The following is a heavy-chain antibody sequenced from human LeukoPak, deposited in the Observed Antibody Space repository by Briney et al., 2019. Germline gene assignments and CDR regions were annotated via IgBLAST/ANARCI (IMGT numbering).Heavy chain of an antibody. CDR3: ARGGYCSGGSCYGVFDY. D-gene: IGHD2-15*01. Sequence: SETLSLTCTVSGGSISSYYWSWIRQPAGKGLEWIGRIYTSGSTNYNPSLRSRVTMSVDTSKNQFSLKLSSVTAADTAVYYCARGGYCSGGSCYGVFDYWGQGTLVTVSS. CDR2: IYTSGST. V-gene: IGHV4-4*07. CDR1: GGSISSYY. J-gene: IGHJ4*02.